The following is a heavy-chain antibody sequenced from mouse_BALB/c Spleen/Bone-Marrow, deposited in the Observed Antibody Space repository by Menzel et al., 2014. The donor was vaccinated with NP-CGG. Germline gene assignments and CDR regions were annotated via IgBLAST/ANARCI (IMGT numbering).Heavy chain of an antibody. J-gene: IGHJ4*01. Sequence: DVQLVESGPELVKPGASMKISCKASGYSFTGYTMNWVKQSHGKNLEWIGLINPYNGGTSYNQKFMGKATLTVDKSSSTAYMELLSLTSEDSAVYYCARWDYYGYAMDYWGQGTSVTVSS. CDR3: ARWDYYGYAMDY. CDR1: GYSFTGYT. V-gene: IGHV1-18*01. CDR2: INPYNGGT. D-gene: IGHD1-1*01.